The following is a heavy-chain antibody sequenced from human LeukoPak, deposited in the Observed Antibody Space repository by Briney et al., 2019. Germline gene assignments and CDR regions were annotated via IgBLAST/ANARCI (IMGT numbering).Heavy chain of an antibody. D-gene: IGHD2-2*02. J-gene: IGHJ4*02. CDR2: IYHSGST. V-gene: IGHV4-38-2*02. CDR1: GYSISSGYY. Sequence: PSETLSLTCTVSGYSISSGYYWGWIRQPPGKGLEWIGSIYHSGSTYYSPSLKSRVTISVDTSKNQFSLKLSSVTAADTAVYYCARDLLLYGYYFDYWGQGTLVTVSS. CDR3: ARDLLLYGYYFDY.